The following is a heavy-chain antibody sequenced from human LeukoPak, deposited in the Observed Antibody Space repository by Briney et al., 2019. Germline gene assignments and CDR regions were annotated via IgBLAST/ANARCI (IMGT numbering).Heavy chain of an antibody. Sequence: PSETLSLTCTVSGGSISSCYWSWIRQPPGKGLEWIGYIYTSGSTNYNPSLKSRVTISVDTSKNRFSLKLSSVTAADTAVYYCARHRREGDSSSWYTYYYYYYMDVWGKGTTVTVSS. CDR2: IYTSGST. CDR1: GGSISSCY. CDR3: ARHRREGDSSSWYTYYYYYYMDV. V-gene: IGHV4-4*09. J-gene: IGHJ6*03. D-gene: IGHD6-13*01.